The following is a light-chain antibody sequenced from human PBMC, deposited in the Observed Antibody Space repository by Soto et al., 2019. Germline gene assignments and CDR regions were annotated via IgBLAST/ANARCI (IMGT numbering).Light chain of an antibody. Sequence: IVLTQSPATLSVSLWERATLSCRASQSLRSSLAWYQQKPGQAPRLLIYDASTRATGIPARFSGSGSGTDFTLTISGLQSEDFAVYYCQQYNNWPQTFGQGTKVDIK. CDR2: DAS. J-gene: IGKJ1*01. CDR1: QSLRSS. V-gene: IGKV3-15*01. CDR3: QQYNNWPQT.